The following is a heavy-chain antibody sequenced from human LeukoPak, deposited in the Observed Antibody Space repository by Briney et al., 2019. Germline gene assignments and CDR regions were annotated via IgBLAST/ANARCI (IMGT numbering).Heavy chain of an antibody. J-gene: IGHJ4*02. CDR3: ARGRLGRQHASFFDS. Sequence: SSETLSLTCSVSDSSMGTYYWGWIRQPPGKRLEWIGYIYYSGSTTYNPSLKSRVTVSVDTSKNQFSLKLTSMTAADTAVYYCARGRLGRQHASFFDSWGQGTLVTVSS. D-gene: IGHD2-2*01. CDR2: IYYSGST. CDR1: DSSMGTYY. V-gene: IGHV4-59*08.